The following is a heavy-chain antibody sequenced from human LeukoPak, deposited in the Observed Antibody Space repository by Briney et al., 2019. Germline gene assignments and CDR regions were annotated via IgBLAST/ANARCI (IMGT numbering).Heavy chain of an antibody. J-gene: IGHJ5*01. CDR2: ISDSGST. V-gene: IGHV3-23*01. Sequence: GGSLRLSCAAFGFTFSSYAMTWVRQAPGKGLEWVSGISDSGSTKYADTVRGRFTISRDDSKRTLYLQMNSLRAEDTAIYYCAKGVAADGNNWFDSWGRGTLVTVAS. D-gene: IGHD6-13*01. CDR1: GFTFSSYA. CDR3: AKGVAADGNNWFDS.